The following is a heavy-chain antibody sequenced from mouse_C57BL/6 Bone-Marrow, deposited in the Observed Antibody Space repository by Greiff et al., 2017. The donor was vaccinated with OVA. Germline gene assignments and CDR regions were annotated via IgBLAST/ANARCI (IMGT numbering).Heavy chain of an antibody. CDR3: ALHYGNYFDY. CDR2: IDPSDSYT. CDR1: GYTFTSYW. J-gene: IGHJ2*01. Sequence: QVQLQQPGAELVMPGASVKLSCKASGYTFTSYWMHWVKQRPGQGLEWIGEIDPSDSYTNYNQKFKGKSTLTVDKSSSTAYMQLSSLTYEDSAVYYCALHYGNYFDYWGQGTTLTVSS. D-gene: IGHD2-1*01. V-gene: IGHV1-69*01.